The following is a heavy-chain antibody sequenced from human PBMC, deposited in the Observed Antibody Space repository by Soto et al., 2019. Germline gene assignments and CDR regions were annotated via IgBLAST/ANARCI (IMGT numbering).Heavy chain of an antibody. D-gene: IGHD3-22*01. Sequence: KPSETLSLTCAVYGGSFSGHSWTWIRQSPGKGLEWIGDINHSGRVNYSPSLKSRVTISLDTSKNQFSLTLCAVTAADTAMYYCSTRAYDTNGYYRFDPWGQGTLVTVSS. J-gene: IGHJ5*01. CDR1: GGSFSGHS. CDR2: INHSGRV. V-gene: IGHV4-34*01. CDR3: STRAYDTNGYYRFDP.